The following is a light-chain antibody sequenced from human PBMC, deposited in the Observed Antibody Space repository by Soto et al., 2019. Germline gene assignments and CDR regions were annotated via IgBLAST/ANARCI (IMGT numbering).Light chain of an antibody. Sequence: QSVLTQPPSVSGAPGQRVTISCTGSSSNIGAGYDVHWYQQLPGTAPKLLIYGNSNRPSGVPDRFSGSKSGTSASLAITGLQAEDEADYYCQSYDSSLSALXGGGTKVTVL. CDR3: QSYDSSLSAL. V-gene: IGLV1-40*01. J-gene: IGLJ3*02. CDR2: GNS. CDR1: SSNIGAGYD.